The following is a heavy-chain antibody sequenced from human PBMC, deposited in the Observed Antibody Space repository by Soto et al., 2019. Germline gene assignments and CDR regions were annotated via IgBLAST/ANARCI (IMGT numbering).Heavy chain of an antibody. CDR1: GFTFTSYA. Sequence: EVQLLESGGGLVQPGGSLRLSCASSGFTFTSYAMSWVRQAPGKRLEWVSAIRGSGGTTYYADSVTGRFTISRDNSQNTLYLQMSSLRAEDTAVYYCAKRRAVALCNWVDPWGYGTLVVVSS. CDR3: AKRRAVALCNWVDP. D-gene: IGHD6-19*01. CDR2: IRGSGGTT. V-gene: IGHV3-23*01. J-gene: IGHJ5*02.